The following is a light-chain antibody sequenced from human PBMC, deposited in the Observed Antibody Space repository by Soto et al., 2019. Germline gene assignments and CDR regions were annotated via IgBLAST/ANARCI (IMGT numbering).Light chain of an antibody. CDR3: SSYAGSSNLGV. CDR2: EVS. CDR1: SSDVGGYNY. J-gene: IGLJ2*01. Sequence: QSVLTQPPSASGSPGQSVTISCTGTSSDVGGYNYVSWYQQHPGRAPKLMIYEVSKRPSGVPDRFSGSKSGTTAYLTGSGIQPEDEADYYCSSYAGSSNLGVFGGGTKVTVL. V-gene: IGLV2-8*01.